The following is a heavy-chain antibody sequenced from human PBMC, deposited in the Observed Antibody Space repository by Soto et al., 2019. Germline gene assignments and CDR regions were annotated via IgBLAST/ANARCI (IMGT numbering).Heavy chain of an antibody. CDR2: ISSSSSFR. D-gene: IGHD2-21*01. V-gene: IGHV3-21*01. CDR3: ARDPPLSVLVVVATDDF. CDR1: GFTSTNHN. J-gene: IGHJ4*02. Sequence: WGSLRLSCAASGFTSTNHNINWFRHSPFKWLEWVSSISSSSSFRNYADSVKGRFSISRDNDKNLVYLQMDSLRAEDTAVYYCARDPPLSVLVVVATDDFWGQGTLVTVSS.